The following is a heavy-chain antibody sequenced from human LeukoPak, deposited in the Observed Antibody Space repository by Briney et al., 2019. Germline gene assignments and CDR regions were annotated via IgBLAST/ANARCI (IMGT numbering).Heavy chain of an antibody. CDR2: INTDGSST. Sequence: GGSLRLSCAASGFTFSSYWMHWVRQAPGKGLVWVSRINTDGSSTSYADSVKGRFTISRDNAKNTLYLQMNSLRAEDTAVYYCARDRGYDFWSGAYDAFDIWGQGTMVTVSS. CDR1: GFTFSSYW. J-gene: IGHJ3*02. V-gene: IGHV3-74*01. D-gene: IGHD3-3*01. CDR3: ARDRGYDFWSGAYDAFDI.